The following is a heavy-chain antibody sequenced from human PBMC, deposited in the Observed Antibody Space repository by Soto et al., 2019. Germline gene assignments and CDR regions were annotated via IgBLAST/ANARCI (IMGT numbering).Heavy chain of an antibody. J-gene: IGHJ4*02. CDR2: ISGSGDST. D-gene: IGHD1-26*01. Sequence: EVQLLESGGGLVQPGGSLRLSCAASGFTFSSYAMRWVRQAPVKGLEWVSAISGSGDSTYYADSVKGRFTISRDNSSITLYLQMNSLRAEDTAVYYCASRGSGSYYDYWGQGTLVTVSS. V-gene: IGHV3-23*01. CDR3: ASRGSGSYYDY. CDR1: GFTFSSYA.